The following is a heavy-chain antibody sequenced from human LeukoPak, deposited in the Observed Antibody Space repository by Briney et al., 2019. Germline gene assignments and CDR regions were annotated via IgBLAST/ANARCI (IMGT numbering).Heavy chain of an antibody. CDR2: FDPEDGET. J-gene: IGHJ4*02. CDR3: ARSPDGRYYDSSGYYYAY. V-gene: IGHV1-24*01. D-gene: IGHD3-22*01. Sequence: ASVKVSCKVSGYTLTELSMHWVRQAPGKGLEWMGGFDPEDGETIYAQKFQGRVTMTEDTSTDTAYMELSSLRSEDTAVYYCARSPDGRYYDSSGYYYAYWGQGTLVTVSS. CDR1: GYTLTELS.